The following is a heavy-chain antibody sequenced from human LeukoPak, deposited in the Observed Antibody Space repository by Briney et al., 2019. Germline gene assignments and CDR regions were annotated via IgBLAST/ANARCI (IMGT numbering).Heavy chain of an antibody. D-gene: IGHD2-2*02. CDR3: ARAPSFSSSTSCYNY. J-gene: IGHJ4*02. CDR2: ISYDGSNK. V-gene: IGHV3-30-3*01. CDR1: GFTFSSYA. Sequence: GGSLRLSCAASGFTFSSYAMHWVRQAPGKGLEWVAVISYDGSNKYYADSVKGRFTISRDNSKNTLYLQMNSLRAEDTAVYYCARAPSFSSSTSCYNYWGQGTLSPSPQ.